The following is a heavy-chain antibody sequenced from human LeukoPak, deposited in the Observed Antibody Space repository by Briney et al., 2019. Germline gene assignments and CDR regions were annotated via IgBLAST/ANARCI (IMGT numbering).Heavy chain of an antibody. CDR1: GGSISSYY. D-gene: IGHD2-21*02. CDR2: IYYSGST. V-gene: IGHV4-59*08. CDR3: AGRGVTPFFDY. J-gene: IGHJ4*02. Sequence: SETLSLTCTVSGGSISSYYWSWIRQPPGKGLEWIGYIYYSGSTNYNPSLKSRVTISVDTSKNQFSLKLSSVTAADTAVYYCAGRGVTPFFDYWGQGTLVTVSS.